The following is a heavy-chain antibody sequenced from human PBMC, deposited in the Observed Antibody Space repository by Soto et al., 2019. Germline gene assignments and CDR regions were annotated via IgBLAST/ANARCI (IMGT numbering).Heavy chain of an antibody. V-gene: IGHV3-23*01. J-gene: IGHJ4*02. CDR3: AKDQRNQPRFCSGGSCYSWIY. CDR2: ISGSGGSI. D-gene: IGHD2-15*01. Sequence: EVQMLESGGALVQPGGSLSLSCAASGFSFSSYAMSWVRQAPGKGLEWVSTISGSGGSIYYEDSGKGRFTISRDNYKNTLYLHMCSLRAEDTALYYCAKDQRNQPRFCSGGSCYSWIYWGQGTLVTVSS. CDR1: GFSFSSYA.